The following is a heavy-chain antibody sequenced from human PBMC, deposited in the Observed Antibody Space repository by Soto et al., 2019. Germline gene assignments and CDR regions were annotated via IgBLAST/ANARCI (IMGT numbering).Heavy chain of an antibody. Sequence: QAGGSLRLSCAASRFMFSSYWMHWVRQAPGKGLVWVSRINSDGGTTTYADSVKGRFTISRDNAKNTLYLQMNSLRAEDTAVYYCAGGSEYSNEYHYYGMDVGAKGPRSPSP. CDR3: AGGSEYSNEYHYYGMDV. CDR2: INSDGGTT. V-gene: IGHV3-74*01. J-gene: IGHJ6*02. D-gene: IGHD5-18*01. CDR1: RFMFSSYW.